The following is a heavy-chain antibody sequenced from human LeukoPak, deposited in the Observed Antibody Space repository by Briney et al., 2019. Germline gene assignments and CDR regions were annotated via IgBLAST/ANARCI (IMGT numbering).Heavy chain of an antibody. CDR1: GFTFSSYA. Sequence: GESLKISCAASGFTFSSYAMSWVRQAPGKGLEWVSAISGSGGSTYYADSVKGRFTISRDNSKNTLYLQMNSLRAEDTAVYYCAKGYSYGDLYGMDVWGQGTTVTVSS. V-gene: IGHV3-23*01. D-gene: IGHD4-17*01. J-gene: IGHJ6*02. CDR2: ISGSGGST. CDR3: AKGYSYGDLYGMDV.